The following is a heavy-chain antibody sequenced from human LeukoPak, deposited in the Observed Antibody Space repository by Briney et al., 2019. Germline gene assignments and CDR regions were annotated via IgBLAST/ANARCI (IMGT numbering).Heavy chain of an antibody. CDR2: INHGGSP. CDR3: ARGTAMVLRNSYYFDS. Sequence: SETLSLSSAVYGGSFSNYYWTWVRQPPGKGLEWIGEINHGGSPNYSPSLKSRVTISVDTSKSQFSLKLSSVTAADTAVYYCARGTAMVLRNSYYFDSWGQGTLVTVSS. J-gene: IGHJ4*02. V-gene: IGHV4-34*01. D-gene: IGHD5-18*01. CDR1: GGSFSNYY.